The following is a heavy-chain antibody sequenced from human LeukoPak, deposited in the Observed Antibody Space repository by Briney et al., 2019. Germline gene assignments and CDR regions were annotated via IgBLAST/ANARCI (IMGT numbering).Heavy chain of an antibody. CDR2: ISYDGSTK. CDR1: GFTFSNYA. D-gene: IGHD3-9*01. CDR3: AKGDYDILTGYYSD. J-gene: IGHJ4*02. Sequence: EGSLRLSCEASGFTFSNYAMHWVRRAPGKGLEWVALISYDGSTKHYADSVKGRFTISRDNSKNTLYLQMNSLRAEDTAVYYCAKGDYDILTGYYSDWGQGTLVTVSS. V-gene: IGHV3-30*18.